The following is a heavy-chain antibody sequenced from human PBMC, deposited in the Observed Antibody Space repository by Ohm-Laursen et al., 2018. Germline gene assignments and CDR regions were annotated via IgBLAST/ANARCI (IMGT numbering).Heavy chain of an antibody. Sequence: SVKVSCKVSGYTLTELSMHWVRQAPGKGLEWMGGFDPEDGETIYAQKFQGRVTMTEDTSTDTAYMELSSLRSDDTAVYYCARVLPQAQFSLDYWGQGTLVTVSS. J-gene: IGHJ4*02. CDR2: FDPEDGET. D-gene: IGHD2/OR15-2a*01. CDR1: GYTLTELS. V-gene: IGHV1-24*01. CDR3: ARVLPQAQFSLDY.